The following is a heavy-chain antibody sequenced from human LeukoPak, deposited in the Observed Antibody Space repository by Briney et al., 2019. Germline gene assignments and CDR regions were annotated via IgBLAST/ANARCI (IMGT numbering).Heavy chain of an antibody. J-gene: IGHJ4*02. CDR3: ARAWSGSYYQAYYFDY. D-gene: IGHD1-26*01. V-gene: IGHV3-74*01. CDR1: GFTFSSYW. CDR2: INTDGSST. Sequence: GGSLRLSCAASGFTFSSYWMHWVRQAPGKGLVWVSRINTDGSSTSYADSVKGRFTISRDNAKNTLYLQMNSLRAEDTAVYYCARAWSGSYYQAYYFDYWGQGTLVTVSS.